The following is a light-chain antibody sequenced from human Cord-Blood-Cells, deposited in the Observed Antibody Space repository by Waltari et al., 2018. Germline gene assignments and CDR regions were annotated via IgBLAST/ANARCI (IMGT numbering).Light chain of an antibody. CDR2: KDS. CDR3: YSAADNNWV. V-gene: IGLV3-27*01. CDR1: VLAKKY. J-gene: IGLJ3*02. Sequence: SYELTQPSSVSVSPGQTARITCSGDVLAKKYDRWFQQKPGQAPVLVIYKDSERPSGIPERFSGSSSGTTVTLTISGAQVEDEADYYCYSAADNNWVFGGGTKLTVL.